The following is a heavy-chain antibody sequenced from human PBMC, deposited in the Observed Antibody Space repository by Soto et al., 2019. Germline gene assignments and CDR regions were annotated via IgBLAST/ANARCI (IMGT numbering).Heavy chain of an antibody. CDR1: GGSFSGYY. CDR3: ARGNMVRGVKIDS. CDR2: INHSGST. Sequence: SETMSLTCAVYGGSFSGYYWSWIRQPPGKGLEWIGEINHSGSTNYNPSLKSRVTISVDTSKNQFSLKLSSVTAADTAVYYCARGNMVRGVKIDSWCQGTRVTVSS. D-gene: IGHD3-10*01. J-gene: IGHJ4*02. V-gene: IGHV4-34*01.